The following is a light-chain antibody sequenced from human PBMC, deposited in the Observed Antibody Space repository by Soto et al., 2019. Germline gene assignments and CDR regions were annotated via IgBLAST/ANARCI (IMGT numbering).Light chain of an antibody. CDR3: QQYDDFPPIT. CDR1: HDIRNH. J-gene: IGKJ5*01. CDR2: DAS. Sequence: DLQMTQSPSSLSASVGDRVTITCQASHDIRNHLNWYQQKPGKAPKLLIYDASNLETGGPSRFSGSGSGTNFAFSISSLQPEDVATYYCQQYDDFPPITFGQGTRLEIK. V-gene: IGKV1-33*01.